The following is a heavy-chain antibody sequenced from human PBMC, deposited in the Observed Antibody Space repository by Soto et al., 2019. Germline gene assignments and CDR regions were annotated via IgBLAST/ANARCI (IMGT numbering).Heavy chain of an antibody. V-gene: IGHV3-7*05. CDR3: ARVRTENNYGMDV. CDR2: IKQDETEK. Sequence: LVESGGGLVQPGGSLRLSCVASRFTFSNYWMSWVRQAPGKGLEWVANIKQDETEKYYVDSVKGRFAISRDNAKKSLYLQMNSLRAEDTAVYYCARVRTENNYGMDVWGQGTTVTVSS. J-gene: IGHJ6*02. CDR1: RFTFSNYW.